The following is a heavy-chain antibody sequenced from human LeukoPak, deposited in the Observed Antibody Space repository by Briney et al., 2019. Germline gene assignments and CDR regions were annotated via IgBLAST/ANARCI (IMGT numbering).Heavy chain of an antibody. CDR1: GYTFTSYG. CDR2: ISAYNGNT. J-gene: IGHJ5*02. Sequence: GASVKVSCKASGYTFTSYGISWVRQAPGQGLEWMGWISAYNGNTNYAQKLQGRVTMTTDTSTSTAYMELRSLRSDDTAVYYCARGLGYCSSTSCYDGDWFDPWGQGTLVTVSS. CDR3: ARGLGYCSSTSCYDGDWFDP. V-gene: IGHV1-18*01. D-gene: IGHD2-2*01.